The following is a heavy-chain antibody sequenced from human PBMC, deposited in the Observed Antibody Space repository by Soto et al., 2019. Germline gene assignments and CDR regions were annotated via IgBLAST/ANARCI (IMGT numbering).Heavy chain of an antibody. CDR2: ISYSGST. Sequence: NPSETLSLTCAVSGASINTYYWSWIRQHPEKGLEWIGYISYSGSTDYAPSLKSRVTMSVDTSKNQFFLNLTSVTAADTAVYYCGRDAVTKRDFYYYGMDVWGRGTTVTVSS. CDR1: GASINTYY. CDR3: GRDAVTKRDFYYYGMDV. D-gene: IGHD4-4*01. V-gene: IGHV4-59*06. J-gene: IGHJ6*02.